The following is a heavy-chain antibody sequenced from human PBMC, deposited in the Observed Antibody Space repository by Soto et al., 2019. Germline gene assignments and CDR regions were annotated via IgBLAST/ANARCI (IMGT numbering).Heavy chain of an antibody. CDR3: ASCPQNCITTSPCCIFFDY. Sequence: ASEMVSFKASGYTFSNYGIHWVRQAPGQRLDWMGLINAGNGNTKYSQKFQGRVTLTRDTSASTAYMELSSLRSEDTAVYYCASCPQNCITTSPCCIFFDYWGQGTLVTVSS. V-gene: IGHV1-3*01. J-gene: IGHJ4*02. CDR2: INAGNGNT. D-gene: IGHD2-2*01. CDR1: GYTFSNYG.